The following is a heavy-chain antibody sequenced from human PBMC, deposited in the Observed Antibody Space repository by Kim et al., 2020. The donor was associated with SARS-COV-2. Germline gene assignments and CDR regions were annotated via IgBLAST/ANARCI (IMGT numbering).Heavy chain of an antibody. D-gene: IGHD3-3*01. V-gene: IGHV3-23*01. CDR3: AKDGGDFWSGYYSIFDY. J-gene: IGHJ4*02. Sequence: KGRFTISKDNPKNTLYLQMNSLRAEDTAVYYCAKDGGDFWSGYYSIFDYWGQGTLVTVSS.